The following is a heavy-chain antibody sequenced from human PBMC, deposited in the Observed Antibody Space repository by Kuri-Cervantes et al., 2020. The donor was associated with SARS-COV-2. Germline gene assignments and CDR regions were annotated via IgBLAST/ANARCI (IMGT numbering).Heavy chain of an antibody. CDR1: GFTFDDYA. Sequence: GGSLRLSCAASGFTFDDYAMHWVRQAPGKGLEWVSLISGDGGSTYYADSVKGRFTISRDNSKNSLYLQMNSLRAEDTAVYYCAKDYDFWSGYYNWYYYYGMDVWGQGTTVTVSS. V-gene: IGHV3-43*02. D-gene: IGHD3-3*01. J-gene: IGHJ6*02. CDR3: AKDYDFWSGYYNWYYYYGMDV. CDR2: ISGDGGST.